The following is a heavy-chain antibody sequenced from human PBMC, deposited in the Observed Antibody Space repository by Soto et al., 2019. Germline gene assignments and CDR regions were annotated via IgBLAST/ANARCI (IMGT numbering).Heavy chain of an antibody. D-gene: IGHD3-10*01. CDR2: IYYSERI. V-gene: IGHV4-30-4*08. CDR1: GGSISSGAYY. CDR3: ARSGYGSGSPYGMDV. J-gene: IGHJ6*02. Sequence: PSETLSLTCTVSGGSISSGAYYWIWLRQTPGKGLEWIGYIYYSERIYYNPSLKSRVTISVDTSKNQFSLKLSSVTAADTALYYCARSGYGSGSPYGMDVWGQATTVTVSS.